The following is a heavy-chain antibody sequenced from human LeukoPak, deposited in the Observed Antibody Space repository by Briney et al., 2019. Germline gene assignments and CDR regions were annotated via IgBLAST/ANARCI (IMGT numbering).Heavy chain of an antibody. CDR3: ARIRAAAGPTRDAFDI. CDR1: GYTFTGYY. CDR2: INPNSGGT. J-gene: IGHJ3*02. V-gene: IGHV1-2*02. D-gene: IGHD6-25*01. Sequence: ASVKVSCKASGYTFTGYYMHWLRQAPGQGLEWMGWINPNSGGTNYAQKLQGRVTMTTDTSTSTAYMELRSLRSDDTAVYYCARIRAAAGPTRDAFDIWGQGTMVTVSS.